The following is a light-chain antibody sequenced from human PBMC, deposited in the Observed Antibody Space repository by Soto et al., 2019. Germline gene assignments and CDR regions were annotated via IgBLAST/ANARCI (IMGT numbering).Light chain of an antibody. CDR1: SSDIGAYNY. V-gene: IGLV2-14*01. Sequence: QSVLTQPASVSGTPGQSISISCPGSSSDIGAYNYVSWFQQYPGKAPKLIISEVSNRPSGVSNRFSGSKSGTAASLTISGLQTEDEADYFCFSFTTDWTHVFGTGTKVTV. CDR2: EVS. CDR3: FSFTTDWTHV. J-gene: IGLJ1*01.